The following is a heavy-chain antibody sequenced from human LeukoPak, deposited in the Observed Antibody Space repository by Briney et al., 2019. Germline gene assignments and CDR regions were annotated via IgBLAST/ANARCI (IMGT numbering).Heavy chain of an antibody. CDR2: IYYSGST. J-gene: IGHJ4*02. Sequence: SSETLSLTCNVSGGSISSYYWSWIRQPPGRGLEWIAYIYYSGSTNSNPSLKSRVTISVDTSKNQFSLKLSSVTAAATAVYYCAREYGDFFDYWGQGILVTGSS. CDR3: AREYGDFFDY. D-gene: IGHD4-17*01. V-gene: IGHV4-59*01. CDR1: GGSISSYY.